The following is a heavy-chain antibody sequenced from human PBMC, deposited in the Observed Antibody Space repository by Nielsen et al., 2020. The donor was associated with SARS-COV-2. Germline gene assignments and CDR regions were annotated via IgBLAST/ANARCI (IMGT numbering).Heavy chain of an antibody. Sequence: GESLKISCAASGFTFSSYGMHWVRQAPGKGLEWVAVISYDGSNKYYADSVKGRFTISRDNSKNTLYLQMNSLRAEDTAVYYCAKDRADGLRMYYYYGMDVWGQGTTVTVSS. CDR1: GFTFSSYG. D-gene: IGHD4-17*01. CDR3: AKDRADGLRMYYYYGMDV. CDR2: ISYDGSNK. V-gene: IGHV3-30*18. J-gene: IGHJ6*02.